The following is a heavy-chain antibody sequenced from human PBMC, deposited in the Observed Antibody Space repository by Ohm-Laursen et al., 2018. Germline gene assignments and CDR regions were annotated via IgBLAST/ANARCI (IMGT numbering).Heavy chain of an antibody. CDR1: GGSISSYY. D-gene: IGHD3-22*01. CDR3: ASVNYDSSGSSGAFDI. V-gene: IGHV4-59*07. CDR2: IYYSGST. Sequence: SDTLSLTCTVSGGSISSYYWSWIRQPPGKGLEWIGYIYYSGSTNYNPSLKSRVTISVDTSKNQFSLKLSSVTAADTAVYYCASVNYDSSGSSGAFDIWGQGTMVTVSS. J-gene: IGHJ3*02.